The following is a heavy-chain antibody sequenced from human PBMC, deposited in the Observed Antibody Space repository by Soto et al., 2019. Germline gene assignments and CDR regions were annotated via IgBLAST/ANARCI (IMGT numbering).Heavy chain of an antibody. CDR3: ARGDYQYSIDY. V-gene: IGHV4-30-2*01. D-gene: IGHD2-2*01. Sequence: PSETLSLTCTVSGGSVSSGSYYWSWIRQPPGKGLEWLGYIYRTGNTHYSPSLKSRVSISQDRSKNQFSLELTSVTAADTAVYYCARGDYQYSIDYWGQGTLVTVSS. CDR1: GGSVSSGSYY. CDR2: IYRTGNT. J-gene: IGHJ4*02.